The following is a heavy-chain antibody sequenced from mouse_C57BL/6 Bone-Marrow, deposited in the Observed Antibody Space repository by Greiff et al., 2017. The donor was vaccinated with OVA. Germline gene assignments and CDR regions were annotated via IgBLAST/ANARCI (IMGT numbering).Heavy chain of an antibody. V-gene: IGHV1-42*01. Sequence: VQLQQPGPELVKPGASVKISCKASGYSFTGYYMNWVKQSPEKSLEWIGEINPSTGGTTYNQKFKAKATLTVDKSSSTAYMQLKSLTSEDSAVYYCAIYYGNLYYFDYWGQGTTLTVSS. J-gene: IGHJ2*01. D-gene: IGHD2-1*01. CDR1: GYSFTGYY. CDR3: AIYYGNLYYFDY. CDR2: INPSTGGT.